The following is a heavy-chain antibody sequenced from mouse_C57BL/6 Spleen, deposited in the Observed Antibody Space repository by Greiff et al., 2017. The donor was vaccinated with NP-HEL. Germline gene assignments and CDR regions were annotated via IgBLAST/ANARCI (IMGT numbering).Heavy chain of an antibody. CDR2: IDPETGGT. CDR3: TRSTMITLDY. J-gene: IGHJ2*01. V-gene: IGHV1-15*01. D-gene: IGHD2-4*01. CDR1: GYTFTDYD. Sequence: QVQLQQSGAELVRPGASVTLSCKASGYTFTDYDMHWVKQTPVHGLEWIGYIDPETGGTAYNQKFKGKAILTADKSSSTAYMELRSLTSEDSAVYYCTRSTMITLDYWGQGTTLTVSS.